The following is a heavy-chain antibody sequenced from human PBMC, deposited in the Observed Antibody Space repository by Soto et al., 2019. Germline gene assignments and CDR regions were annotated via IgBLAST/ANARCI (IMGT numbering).Heavy chain of an antibody. J-gene: IGHJ5*02. Sequence: SETLSLTCAVSGGSISSGGYSWSWIRQPPGKGLEWIGYIYHSGSTYYNPSLKSRVTISVDRSKNQFSLKLSSVTAADTAVYYCARVGSSSFGNWFDPWGQGTLVTVSS. V-gene: IGHV4-30-2*01. CDR2: IYHSGST. D-gene: IGHD6-13*01. CDR1: GGSISSGGYS. CDR3: ARVGSSSFGNWFDP.